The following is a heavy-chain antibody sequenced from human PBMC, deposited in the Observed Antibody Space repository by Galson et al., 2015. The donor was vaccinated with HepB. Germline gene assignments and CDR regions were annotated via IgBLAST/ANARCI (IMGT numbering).Heavy chain of an antibody. CDR3: AKGGIASTSGYATWYFDL. CDR2: MYVGGST. J-gene: IGHJ2*01. CDR1: GFTVSSNY. Sequence: SLRLSCAASGFTVSSNYMTWVRQAPGQGLEWVSIMYVGGSTSYVDSVKGRFTISSNNSKNTLYLQMNSRRPEDTAVYYCAKGGIASTSGYATWYFDLWGRGTLVTVSS. D-gene: IGHD3-22*01. V-gene: IGHV3-53*04.